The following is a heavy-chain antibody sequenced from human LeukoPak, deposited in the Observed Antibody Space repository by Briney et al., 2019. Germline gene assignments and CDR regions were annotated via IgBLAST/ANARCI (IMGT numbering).Heavy chain of an antibody. CDR1: GGSFSSGGYY. CDR2: VHYSGTT. D-gene: IGHD6-13*01. CDR3: AVSSSPKVAAFDI. J-gene: IGHJ3*02. V-gene: IGHV4-31*03. Sequence: PSLTLSLTCTVSGGSFSSGGYYWSWICQHPGKGLEWIGHVHYSGTTYYTPSLKSRLTILVDTSRNQFSLKLRSVTAADTAVYYCAVSSSPKVAAFDIWGQGTMVTVS.